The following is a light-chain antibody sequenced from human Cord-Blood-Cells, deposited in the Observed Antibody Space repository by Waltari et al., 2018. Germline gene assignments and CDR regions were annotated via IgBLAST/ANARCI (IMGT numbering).Light chain of an antibody. Sequence: DIVMTQSPDSLAVSLGERATIDCKSSQSVLYSSNNKNYLAWYHQKPGQPPKLLIYWASTRESGVPDRFSGSGSGTDFTLTISSLQAEDVAVYYCQQYYSTPFTFGPGTKVDI. CDR2: WAS. CDR3: QQYYSTPFT. CDR1: QSVLYSSNNKNY. J-gene: IGKJ3*01. V-gene: IGKV4-1*01.